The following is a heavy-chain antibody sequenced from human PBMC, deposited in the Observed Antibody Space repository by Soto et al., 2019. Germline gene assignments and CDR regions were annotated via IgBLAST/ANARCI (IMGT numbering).Heavy chain of an antibody. CDR3: ASGPTVTTKTATYYYGMDV. CDR1: GYTFTGYY. Sequence: ASVKFSCKASGYTFTGYYMHWVRQAPGQGLEWMGWINPNSGGTNYAQKFQGWVTMTRDTSISTAYMELSRLRSDDTAVYYCASGPTVTTKTATYYYGMDVWGQGTTVTVSS. J-gene: IGHJ6*02. D-gene: IGHD4-17*01. CDR2: INPNSGGT. V-gene: IGHV1-2*04.